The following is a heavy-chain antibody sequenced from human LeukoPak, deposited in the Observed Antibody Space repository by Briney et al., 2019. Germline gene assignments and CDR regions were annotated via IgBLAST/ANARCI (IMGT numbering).Heavy chain of an antibody. D-gene: IGHD2-2*01. J-gene: IGHJ4*02. V-gene: IGHV3-23*01. CDR2: ISGSGGST. CDR3: AKGLREYQLLFDY. Sequence: GGSLGLSCAASGFTFSSYAMSWVRQAPGKGLEWVSAISGSGGSTYYADSVKGRFTISRDNSKNTLYLQMNSLRAEDTAVYYCAKGLREYQLLFDYWGQGTLVTVSS. CDR1: GFTFSSYA.